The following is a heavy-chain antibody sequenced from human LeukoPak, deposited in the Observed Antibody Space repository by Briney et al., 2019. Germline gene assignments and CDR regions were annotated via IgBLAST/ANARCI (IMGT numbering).Heavy chain of an antibody. CDR1: NFSISGGYY. CDR3: ARRGVIAARLFDY. V-gene: IGHV4-38-2*01. J-gene: IGHJ4*02. D-gene: IGHD6-6*01. CDR2: IYHSGST. Sequence: SETLSLTCAVSNFSISGGYYWGWIRQPPGKGLEWIGSIYHSGSTYYNPSLKSRLTISVDTSKNQFSLKLSSVTAADTAVYYCARRGVIAARLFDYWGQGTLVTVSS.